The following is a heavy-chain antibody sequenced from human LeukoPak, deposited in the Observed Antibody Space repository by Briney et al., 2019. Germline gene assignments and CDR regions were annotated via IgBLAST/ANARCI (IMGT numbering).Heavy chain of an antibody. CDR1: GFTFSSYG. V-gene: IGHV3-33*01. CDR3: ARGEYSSSWHSEYFQH. D-gene: IGHD6-13*01. Sequence: GGSLRLSCAASGFTFSSYGMHWVRQAPGKGLEWVAIIWFDGSNQYYADSVKGRFTISRDNPKGTLYLQMNSLRVEDTAVYYCARGEYSSSWHSEYFQHWGQGTLVTVSS. CDR2: IWFDGSNQ. J-gene: IGHJ1*01.